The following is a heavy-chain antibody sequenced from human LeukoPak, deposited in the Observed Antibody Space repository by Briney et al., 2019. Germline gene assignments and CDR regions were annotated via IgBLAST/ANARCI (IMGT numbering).Heavy chain of an antibody. Sequence: KPSETLSLTCAGYGGSFSGYYWSWIRQPPGKGLEWIGEINHSGSTNYNPSLKSRVTISVDTSKNQFSLKLSSVTAADTAVYYCARDLYCGGDCYHSGGEVDYWGQGTLVTVSS. CDR1: GGSFSGYY. V-gene: IGHV4-34*01. CDR3: ARDLYCGGDCYHSGGEVDY. D-gene: IGHD2-21*02. CDR2: INHSGST. J-gene: IGHJ4*02.